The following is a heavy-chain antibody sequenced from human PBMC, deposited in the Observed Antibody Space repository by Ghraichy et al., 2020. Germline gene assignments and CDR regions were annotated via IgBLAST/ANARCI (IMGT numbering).Heavy chain of an antibody. CDR3: ARDSGRGYLDAFDI. CDR2: IYHSGST. CDR1: GGSISSSNW. V-gene: IGHV4-4*02. J-gene: IGHJ3*02. Sequence: SETLSLTCAVSGGSISSSNWWSWVRQPPGKGLEWIGEIYHSGSTNYNPSLKSRVTISVDKSKNQFSLKLSSVTAADTAVYYCARDSGRGYLDAFDIWGQGTMVTGSS. D-gene: IGHD3-22*01.